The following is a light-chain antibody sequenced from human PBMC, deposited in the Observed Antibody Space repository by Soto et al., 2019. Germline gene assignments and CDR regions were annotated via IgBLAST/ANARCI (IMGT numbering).Light chain of an antibody. V-gene: IGKV3-20*01. CDR3: QHYGSSPPTWT. CDR1: QSVTSSY. Sequence: EIVLTQSPGTLSLSPGERATLSCRASQSVTSSYLAWYQEKPGQAPRLLIYGASSRATGIPERFSGSGSGTDFALTISRLEPEDFAVYYCQHYGSSPPTWTFGQGTKVEIK. CDR2: GAS. J-gene: IGKJ1*01.